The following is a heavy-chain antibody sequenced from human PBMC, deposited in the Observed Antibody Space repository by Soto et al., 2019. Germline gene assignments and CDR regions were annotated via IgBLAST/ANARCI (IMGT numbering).Heavy chain of an antibody. CDR2: IYINGST. D-gene: IGHD5-12*01. V-gene: IGHV3-53*01. Sequence: AGGSLRLSCAASGFSVSSNYMSWVRQAPGEGLEWVAIIYINGSTDYADSVQGRFSVSRDIYKNTLFLQMNNLRAEDTAVYFCSGDPRGYDEGDCYYGLDVWGQGTPVTVSS. CDR1: GFSVSSNY. CDR3: SGDPRGYDEGDCYYGLDV. J-gene: IGHJ6*02.